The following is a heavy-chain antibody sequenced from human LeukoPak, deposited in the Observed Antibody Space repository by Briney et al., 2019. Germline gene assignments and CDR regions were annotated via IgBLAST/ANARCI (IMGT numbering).Heavy chain of an antibody. Sequence: SETLSLTCTVSDDSISDYRGWIRQTPGKGLEWIGYFYNSGRSTYNPSLKSRVSISVDTSKNQFSLRLNSVILADMAVYYCTRGAGWLIDDWGQGILVTVSS. J-gene: IGHJ4*02. CDR3: TRGAGWLIDD. CDR2: FYNSGRS. V-gene: IGHV4-59*01. D-gene: IGHD3-16*01. CDR1: DDSISDY.